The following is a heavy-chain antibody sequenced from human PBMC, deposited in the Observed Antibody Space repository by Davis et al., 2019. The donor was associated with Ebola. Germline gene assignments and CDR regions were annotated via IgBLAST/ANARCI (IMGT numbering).Heavy chain of an antibody. Sequence: ASVKVSCKASGYTFTTYGVSWVRQAPGHGLEWMGWIRANNGNTNYAQKFQGRVTMTRETYTSTAYMELRSLRSDDTALYYCARDGEVGVSASHYWGQGTLVTVSS. V-gene: IGHV1-18*01. CDR1: GYTFTTYG. CDR3: ARDGEVGVSASHY. CDR2: IRANNGNT. D-gene: IGHD1-26*01. J-gene: IGHJ4*02.